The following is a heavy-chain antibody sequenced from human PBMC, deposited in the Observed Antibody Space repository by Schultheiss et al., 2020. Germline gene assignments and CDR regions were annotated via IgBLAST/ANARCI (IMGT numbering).Heavy chain of an antibody. CDR2: IYYSGST. CDR3: ARYHQHVDTAMVTGMRFDP. CDR1: GGSISSGGYY. D-gene: IGHD5-18*01. J-gene: IGHJ5*02. V-gene: IGHV4-31*03. Sequence: SATLSLTCTVSGGSISSGGYYWSWIRQHPGKGLEWIGYIYYSGSTYYNPSLKSRVTISVDTSKNQFSLKLSSVTAADTAVYYCARYHQHVDTAMVTGMRFDPWGQGTLVTGSS.